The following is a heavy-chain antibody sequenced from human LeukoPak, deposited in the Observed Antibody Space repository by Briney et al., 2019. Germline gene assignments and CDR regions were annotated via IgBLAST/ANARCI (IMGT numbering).Heavy chain of an antibody. J-gene: IGHJ4*02. CDR2: INPNSGGT. Sequence: GASVKVSCKASGYTFTGYYMHWVRQAPGQGLEWMGWINPNSGGTNYAQKFQGRVTMTRDTSISTAYMELSRLRSDDTAVYYCARVHYDILTGYYYFDYWGQGTLVTVSS. CDR3: ARVHYDILTGYYYFDY. CDR1: GYTFTGYY. V-gene: IGHV1-2*02. D-gene: IGHD3-9*01.